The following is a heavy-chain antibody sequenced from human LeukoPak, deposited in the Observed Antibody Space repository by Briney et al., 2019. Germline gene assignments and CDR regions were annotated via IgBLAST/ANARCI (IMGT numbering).Heavy chain of an antibody. CDR3: ARDTVTTTFDALDI. CDR2: IYYSGST. J-gene: IGHJ3*02. D-gene: IGHD4-17*01. V-gene: IGHV4-31*03. CDR1: GGSISSGGYY. Sequence: PSQTLSLTCTVSGGSISSGGYYWSWIRQHPGKGLEWIGYIYYSGSTYYNPSLKSRVNISVDTSKNQFYLKLSSVAAADTAVYYCARDTVTTTFDALDIWGQGTMVTVSS.